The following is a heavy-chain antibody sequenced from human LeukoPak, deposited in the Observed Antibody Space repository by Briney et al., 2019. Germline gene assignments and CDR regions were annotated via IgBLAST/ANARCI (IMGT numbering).Heavy chain of an antibody. CDR2: ISMNVKPT. CDR3: VREGLERRTNFDY. D-gene: IGHD1-1*01. V-gene: IGHV3-64D*06. J-gene: IGHJ4*02. Sequence: PGGSLRLSCSASGFTFTSHVMHWVRQAPGKGLQYVSGISMNVKPTYYAGSVKGRFTISRASSKNTVYLQMNSLTAEDTAVYYCVREGLERRTNFDYWGQGTLVSVSS. CDR1: GFTFTSHV.